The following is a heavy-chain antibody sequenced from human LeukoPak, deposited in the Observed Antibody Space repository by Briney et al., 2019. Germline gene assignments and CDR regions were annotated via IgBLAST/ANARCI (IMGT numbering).Heavy chain of an antibody. Sequence: GASVKVSCKASGYTFTTYYMHWVRQAPGQGLEWMGWVNPNSGGTNYAQKFQGRVTMTRDTSISTAYMELSRLRSDDTAVYYCAMVWLFGGSWFDPWGQGTLVTVSS. J-gene: IGHJ5*02. CDR3: AMVWLFGGSWFDP. V-gene: IGHV1-2*02. D-gene: IGHD3-16*01. CDR1: GYTFTTYY. CDR2: VNPNSGGT.